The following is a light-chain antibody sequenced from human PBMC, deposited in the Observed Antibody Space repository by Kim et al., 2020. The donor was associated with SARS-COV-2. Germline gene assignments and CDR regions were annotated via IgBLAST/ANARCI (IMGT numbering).Light chain of an antibody. Sequence: WSQGERATLSCRASQSISSSYLGLYQQKPGQAPRLLIYGASSRATGIPDRFSGSGSGTDFTLTISRLEPEDFAVYYCQHYGSAPYSFGQGTKLEI. V-gene: IGKV3-20*01. CDR1: QSISSSY. J-gene: IGKJ2*03. CDR3: QHYGSAPYS. CDR2: GAS.